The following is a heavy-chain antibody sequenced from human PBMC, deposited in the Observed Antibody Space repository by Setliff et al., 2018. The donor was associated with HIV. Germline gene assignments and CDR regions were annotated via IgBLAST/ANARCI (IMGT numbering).Heavy chain of an antibody. CDR3: ASHPPWLDRAEYFQH. V-gene: IGHV1-18*01. Sequence: ASVKVSCKTSGYTFNSYAIGWVRQAPGQGLEWMGWISAYNGNRNYAKKFQGRVTVTKDSSTSIAYMELRNLRSDDTAVYYCASHPPWLDRAEYFQHWGQGTLVTVSS. D-gene: IGHD6-19*01. J-gene: IGHJ1*01. CDR2: ISAYNGNR. CDR1: GYTFNSYA.